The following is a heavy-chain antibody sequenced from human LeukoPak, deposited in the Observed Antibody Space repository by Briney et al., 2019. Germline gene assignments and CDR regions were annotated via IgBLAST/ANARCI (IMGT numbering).Heavy chain of an antibody. V-gene: IGHV3-23*01. Sequence: GGSLRFSCAASGFTFSSYAMSWVRQAPGKGLEWVSAISGSGGSTYYADSVKGRFTISRDSSKNTLYLQMNSLRAEDTAVYYCAKKDTAMVRYYYYGMDVWGQGTTVTVSS. J-gene: IGHJ6*02. CDR1: GFTFSSYA. D-gene: IGHD5-18*01. CDR2: ISGSGGST. CDR3: AKKDTAMVRYYYYGMDV.